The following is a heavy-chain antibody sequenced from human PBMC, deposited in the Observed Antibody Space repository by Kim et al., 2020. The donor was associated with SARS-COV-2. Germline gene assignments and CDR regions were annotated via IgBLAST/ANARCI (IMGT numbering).Heavy chain of an antibody. CDR2: PNSGGT. J-gene: IGHJ4*02. Sequence: PNSGGTNSAQKFQGRVTMTRDTSISTAYMELSRLRSDDTAVYYCERGYDYWGQGTLVTVSS. CDR3: ERGYDY. D-gene: IGHD5-18*01. V-gene: IGHV1-2*02.